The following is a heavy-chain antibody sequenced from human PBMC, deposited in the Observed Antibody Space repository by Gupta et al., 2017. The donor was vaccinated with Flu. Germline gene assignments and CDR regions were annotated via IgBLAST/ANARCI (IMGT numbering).Heavy chain of an antibody. J-gene: IGHJ6*02. Sequence: GYTFTGYYMHWVRQAPGQGLEWMGWINPNSGGTNYAQKFQGRVTMTRDTSISTAYMELSRLRSDDTAVYYCASRDILTGVPYYYYGMDVWGQGTTVTVSS. CDR3: ASRDILTGVPYYYYGMDV. CDR2: INPNSGGT. CDR1: GYTFTGYY. D-gene: IGHD3-9*01. V-gene: IGHV1-2*02.